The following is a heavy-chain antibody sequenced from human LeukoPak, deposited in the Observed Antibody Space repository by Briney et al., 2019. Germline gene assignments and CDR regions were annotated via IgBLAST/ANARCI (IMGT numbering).Heavy chain of an antibody. CDR2: IYTSGST. J-gene: IGHJ5*02. CDR1: GGSISSYY. V-gene: IGHV4-4*07. CDR3: ARGAGILTGYSPPRWFDP. Sequence: PSETLSLTCTVSGGSISSYYWSWIRQPAGKGLEWIGRIYTSGSTNYNPSLKSRVTMSVDTSKNQFSLKLSSVTAADTAVYYCARGAGILTGYSPPRWFDPCGHGATVTVSS. D-gene: IGHD3-9*01.